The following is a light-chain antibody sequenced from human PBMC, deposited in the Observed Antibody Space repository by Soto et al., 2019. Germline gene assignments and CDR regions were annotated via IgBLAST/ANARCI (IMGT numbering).Light chain of an antibody. CDR3: QQYGSSRGT. CDR2: GAS. Sequence: ELVLTQSPGTLSLSPGERATLSCRASQSVSSSYLAWYQQKPGQAPSLLIYGASTRATGIPDRFSGSGSGTDVTLTISRLEPEDFALYHCQQYGSSRGTFGQGTKVESK. V-gene: IGKV3-20*01. CDR1: QSVSSSY. J-gene: IGKJ1*01.